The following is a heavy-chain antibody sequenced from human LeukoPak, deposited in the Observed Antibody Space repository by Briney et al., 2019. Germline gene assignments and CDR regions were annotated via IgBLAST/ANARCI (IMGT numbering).Heavy chain of an antibody. J-gene: IGHJ4*02. V-gene: IGHV3-21*01. CDR2: ISSSGPSI. Sequence: GGSLRLSCAVSGLTLTTYSMHWVRQAPGKGLEWVSAISSSGPSIYYADSVKGRFTISRDSAKSSQYLQMNSLRAEDTAVYYCASEGYWGQGTLVTVSS. CDR1: GLTLTTYS. CDR3: ASEGY.